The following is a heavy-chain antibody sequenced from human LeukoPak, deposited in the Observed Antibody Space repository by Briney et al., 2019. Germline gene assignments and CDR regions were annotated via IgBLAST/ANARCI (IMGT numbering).Heavy chain of an antibody. CDR1: GSNFDQYA. CDR3: VRSVGSDWGYFDF. D-gene: IGHD7-27*01. CDR2: ITWNSGTI. Sequence: PGRSLRLSCATSGSNFDQYAMFWVRQAPGKGLEWVTGITWNSGTIAYADSVKGRFTISRDNAKSSLYLQMNSLRTEDTALYYCVRSVGSDWGYFDFRGQGTLVTVSS. J-gene: IGHJ4*02. V-gene: IGHV3-9*01.